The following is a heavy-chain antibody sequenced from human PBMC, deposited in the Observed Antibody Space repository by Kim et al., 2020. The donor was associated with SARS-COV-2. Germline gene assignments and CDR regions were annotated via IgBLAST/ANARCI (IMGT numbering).Heavy chain of an antibody. D-gene: IGHD3-16*01. J-gene: IGHJ1*01. CDR2: IWYDGSNK. Sequence: GGSLRLSCAASGFTFSSYGMHWVRQAPGKGLEWVAVIWYDGSNKYYADSVKGRFTISRDNSKNTLYLQMNSLRAEDTAVYYCASGGSSDAEYFQHWGQGTLVTVSS. V-gene: IGHV3-33*01. CDR3: ASGGSSDAEYFQH. CDR1: GFTFSSYG.